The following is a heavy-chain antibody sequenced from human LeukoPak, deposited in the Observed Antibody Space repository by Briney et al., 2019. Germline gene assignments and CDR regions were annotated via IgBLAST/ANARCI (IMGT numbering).Heavy chain of an antibody. J-gene: IGHJ4*02. CDR2: INPDTGGT. Sequence: ASVTVSCKASGYTFTDYYMHWVRQAPGQGLEWMGWINPDTGGTNYAQNFQGRVTMTRDASISTAYMELSRLTSDDTAVYYCATTHSGTYYAHFDYWGQGTLVTVSS. CDR1: GYTFTDYY. V-gene: IGHV1-2*02. CDR3: ATTHSGTYYAHFDY. D-gene: IGHD1-26*01.